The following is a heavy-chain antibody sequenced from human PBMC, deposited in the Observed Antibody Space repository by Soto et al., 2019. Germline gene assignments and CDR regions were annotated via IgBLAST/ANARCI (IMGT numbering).Heavy chain of an antibody. Sequence: SESLSLTCTASGGSINSNTYYWGWIRQPPGKGLEWIGSIYYSARTYYNPSLKSRVTISVDTSKNQFSLRLSSVTAADMAVYFCARGVMGPTALDFWGQGTLVTVSS. CDR2: IYYSART. J-gene: IGHJ4*02. CDR3: ARGVMGPTALDF. D-gene: IGHD1-26*01. V-gene: IGHV4-39*01. CDR1: GGSINSNTYY.